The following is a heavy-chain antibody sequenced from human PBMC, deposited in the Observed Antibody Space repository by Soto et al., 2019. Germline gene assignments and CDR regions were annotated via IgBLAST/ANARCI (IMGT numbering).Heavy chain of an antibody. D-gene: IGHD3-16*02. J-gene: IGHJ6*02. V-gene: IGHV1-69*13. CDR2: IIPIFGTA. Sequence: GASVKVSCKASGGTFSSYAISWVRQAPGQGLEWMGGIIPIFGTANYAQKFQGRVTITADESTSTAYMELSSLRSEDTAVYYCARSFFLPLLWGELSFSYYYYGMDVWGQGTTVTASS. CDR1: GGTFSSYA. CDR3: ARSFFLPLLWGELSFSYYYYGMDV.